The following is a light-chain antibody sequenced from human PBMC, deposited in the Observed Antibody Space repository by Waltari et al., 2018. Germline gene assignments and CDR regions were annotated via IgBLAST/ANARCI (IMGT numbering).Light chain of an antibody. CDR3: LQYNSYELS. J-gene: IGKJ2*01. Sequence: DIQMTQSPSSLSASVGDRVTITCRASQGIRNDLAWYQQKPGKAPQHLIHAASSLQSGVPSRFSGSGSGTEFTLTISSLQPEDFATYYCLQYNSYELSFGQGTKLEIK. V-gene: IGKV1-17*01. CDR2: AAS. CDR1: QGIRND.